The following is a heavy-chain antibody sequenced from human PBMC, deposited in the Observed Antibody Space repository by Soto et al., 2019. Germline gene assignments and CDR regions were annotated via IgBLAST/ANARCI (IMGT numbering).Heavy chain of an antibody. J-gene: IGHJ4*02. CDR2: IIPIFGTA. CDR1: GGTFSSYA. D-gene: IGHD2-15*01. CDR3: ARSGGSILFVGALLDY. Sequence: QVQLVQSGAEVKKPGSSVKVSCKASGGTFSSYAISWVRQAPGQGLEWMGGIIPIFGTANYAQKFQGRVTITADDTTSTAYMELISLRSEDTAVYSCARSGGSILFVGALLDYWGQGTLVTVSS. V-gene: IGHV1-69*01.